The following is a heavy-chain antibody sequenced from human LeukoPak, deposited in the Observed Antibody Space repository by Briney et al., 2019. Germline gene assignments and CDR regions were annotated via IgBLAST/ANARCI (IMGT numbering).Heavy chain of an antibody. Sequence: SETLSLTCSVYGASLSDYFWSWIRQPPGKGLEWMGEINHSGSTNYNPSLKSRVTISVDTSKNQFSLKLSSVTAADTAVYYCARRAPGRLPDYWGQGTLVTVSS. J-gene: IGHJ4*02. CDR2: INHSGST. V-gene: IGHV4-34*01. CDR3: ARRAPGRLPDY. D-gene: IGHD2-15*01. CDR1: GASLSDYF.